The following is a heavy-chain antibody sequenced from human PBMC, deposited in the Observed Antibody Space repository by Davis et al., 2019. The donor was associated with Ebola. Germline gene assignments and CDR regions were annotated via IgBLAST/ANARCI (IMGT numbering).Heavy chain of an antibody. CDR2: VGISAGST. J-gene: IGHJ3*02. V-gene: IGHV3-23*01. Sequence: GESLKISCVASGFTFSTYAMSWVRQAPGKGLEWVAGVGISAGSTYYPDSVRGRFIISRDNSKNTLYLRVNSLRADDTAVYYCARIMTTGWPFDGLDIWGQGTMVTVSS. CDR1: GFTFSTYA. CDR3: ARIMTTGWPFDGLDI. D-gene: IGHD6-19*01.